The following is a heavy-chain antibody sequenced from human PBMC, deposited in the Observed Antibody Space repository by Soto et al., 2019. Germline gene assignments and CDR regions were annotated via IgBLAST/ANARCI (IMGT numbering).Heavy chain of an antibody. CDR2: IYFSGST. CDR3: ARDSHSQQPNHPWWGGYMDV. J-gene: IGHJ6*03. CDR1: GGSISNGGYY. Sequence: QVQLQESGPGLVKPSQTLSLTCAVSGGSISNGGYYWSWIRQHPGKDLEWIGSIYFSGSTYYNPSLKIRVTISVATPKNQFSLKLSSVTAADTAMYYCARDSHSQQPNHPWWGGYMDVWGKGTTVTVSS. D-gene: IGHD6-13*01. V-gene: IGHV4-31*11.